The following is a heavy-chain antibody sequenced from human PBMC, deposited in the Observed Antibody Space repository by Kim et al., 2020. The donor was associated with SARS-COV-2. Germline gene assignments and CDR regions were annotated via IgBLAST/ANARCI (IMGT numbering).Heavy chain of an antibody. CDR3: ARLAVVANDY. Sequence: SETLSLTCTVSGGSISSGGYYWSWIRQHPGKGLEWIGYIYYSGSTYYNPSLKSRVTISVDTSKNQFSLKLSSVTAADTAVYYCARLAVVANDYWGQGTLGSVS. V-gene: IGHV4-31*03. CDR2: IYYSGST. D-gene: IGHD2-2*01. CDR1: GGSISSGGYY. J-gene: IGHJ4*02.